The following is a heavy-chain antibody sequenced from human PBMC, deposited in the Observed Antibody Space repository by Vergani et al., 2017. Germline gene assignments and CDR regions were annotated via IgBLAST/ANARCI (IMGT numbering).Heavy chain of an antibody. CDR1: GFTFSSYW. V-gene: IGHV3-7*01. CDR2: IKQDGSEK. CDR3: ARDTYCSSTSCYGNYFDY. Sequence: EVQLLESGGGLVQPGGSLRLSCAASGFTFSSYWMSWVRQAPGKGLEWVANIKQDGSEKYYVDSVKGRFTISRDNAKNSLYLQMNSLRAEDTAVYYCARDTYCSSTSCYGNYFDYWGQGTLVTVSS. J-gene: IGHJ4*02. D-gene: IGHD2-2*01.